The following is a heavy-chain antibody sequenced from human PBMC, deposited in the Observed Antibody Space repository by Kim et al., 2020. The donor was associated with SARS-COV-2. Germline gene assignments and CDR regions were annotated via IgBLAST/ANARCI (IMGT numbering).Heavy chain of an antibody. CDR3: ASSSCSGGSCYSGLADH. CDR2: INPSGDST. J-gene: IGHJ4*02. V-gene: IGHV1-46*01. Sequence: ASVKVSCKASGYIFTTYYIHWVRQAPGQGLEWMGIINPSGDSTYYAQKFQGRVTMTRDTSTSTVYMELSSLRSEDTAVYYCASSSCSGGSCYSGLADHWGQGTVDTVSP. CDR1: GYIFTTYY. D-gene: IGHD2-15*01.